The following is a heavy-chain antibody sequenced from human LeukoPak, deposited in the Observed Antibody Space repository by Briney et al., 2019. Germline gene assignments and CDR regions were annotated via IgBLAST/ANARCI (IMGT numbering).Heavy chain of an antibody. CDR2: IYYSGDP. Sequence: PSQTLSLTCNVSGDSITSGRHYWSWIRQVPGEGLEWIGYIYYSGDPFYNPSLKSRLTITVDTSNNQFSLNLKSVTAADTAIYYCARAIFGVVMMGTLDYFYFMDVWGKGAAVAVSS. CDR1: GDSITSGRHY. J-gene: IGHJ6*03. V-gene: IGHV4-31*03. D-gene: IGHD3-3*01. CDR3: ARAIFGVVMMGTLDYFYFMDV.